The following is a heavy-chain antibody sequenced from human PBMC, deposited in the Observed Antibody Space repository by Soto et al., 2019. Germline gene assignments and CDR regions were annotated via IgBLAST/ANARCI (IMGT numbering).Heavy chain of an antibody. CDR2: VHYSGGT. V-gene: IGHV4-59*08. D-gene: IGHD3-9*01. J-gene: IGHJ4*02. CDR1: GGSITGYY. Sequence: SETLSLTCSVSGGSITGYYWNWIRQPPGKGLEWIGCVHYSGGTYYNPSLESRVTISVDKSKNQFSLKLMSLSAADTAVYYCGRLEGLATISYYFDYWGQGALVTVSS. CDR3: GRLEGLATISYYFDY.